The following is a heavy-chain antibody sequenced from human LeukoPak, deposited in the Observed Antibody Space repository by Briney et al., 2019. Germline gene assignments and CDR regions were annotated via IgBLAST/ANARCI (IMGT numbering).Heavy chain of an antibody. CDR2: ISGSGGST. J-gene: IGHJ4*02. D-gene: IGHD6-19*01. Sequence: GGSLRLSCAASGFTFSSYAMSWVRQAPGKGLEWVSAISGSGGSTYYADSVEGRFTISRDNSKNTLFLQMNSLRAEDTAVYYCAREWGPIAVSGGPGYWGQGALVTVSS. CDR1: GFTFSSYA. CDR3: AREWGPIAVSGGPGY. V-gene: IGHV3-23*01.